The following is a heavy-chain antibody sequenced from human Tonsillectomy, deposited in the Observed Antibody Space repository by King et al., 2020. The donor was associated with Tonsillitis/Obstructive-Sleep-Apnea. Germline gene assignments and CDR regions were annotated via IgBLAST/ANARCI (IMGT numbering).Heavy chain of an antibody. V-gene: IGHV3-7*02. CDR1: GFTFSSYW. CDR2: IKQDGSEK. J-gene: IGHJ6*03. D-gene: IGHD1-26*01. CDR3: ASNINRVGAKYYYYYYYTDV. Sequence: VQLVESGGGLVQPGGSLRLSCAASGFTFSSYWMTWVRQAPGKGLEWVSNIKQDGSEKYYVDSVKGRFTISRDNAKNSLYMQRNSLRAEDTAVYYCASNINRVGAKYYYYYYYTDVWGKGTTVTVSS.